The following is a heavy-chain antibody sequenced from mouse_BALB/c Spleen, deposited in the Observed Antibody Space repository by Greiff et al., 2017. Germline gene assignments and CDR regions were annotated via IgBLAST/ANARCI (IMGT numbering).Heavy chain of an antibody. CDR1: GFTFSSYG. J-gene: IGHJ3*01. CDR2: INSNGGST. V-gene: IGHV5-6-3*01. Sequence: EVKLMESGGGLVRPGGSLKLSCAASGFTFSSYGMSWVRQTPDKRLELVATINSNGGSTYYPDSVKGRFTISRDNAKNTLYLQMSSLKSEDTAMYYCARDHYYGSSPAWFAYWGQGTLVTVSA. CDR3: ARDHYYGSSPAWFAY. D-gene: IGHD1-1*01.